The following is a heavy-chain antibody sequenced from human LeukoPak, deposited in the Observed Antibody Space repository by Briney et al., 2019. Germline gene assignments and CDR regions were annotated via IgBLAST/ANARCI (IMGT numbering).Heavy chain of an antibody. CDR1: GFTFSSYD. CDR2: ISSGGYTI. J-gene: IGHJ5*02. CDR3: ARLRGYSGYVLGYWLDP. Sequence: GGSLRLSCAASGFTFSSYDMNWVRQAPGKGLEWVSSISSGGYTIYYADSVKGRFTISRDNAKNSLFLQMNSLRAEDTAVYYCARLRGYSGYVLGYWLDPWGQGTLVTVSS. V-gene: IGHV3-48*03. D-gene: IGHD5-12*01.